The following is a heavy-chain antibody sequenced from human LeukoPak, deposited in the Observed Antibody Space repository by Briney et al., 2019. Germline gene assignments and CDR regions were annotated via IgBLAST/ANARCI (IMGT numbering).Heavy chain of an antibody. Sequence: GGSLRLSCAASGFTFSSYAMHWVRQAPGKGLEWVAVISYDGSNEYYADSVKGRFTISRDNSKNTLYLQMNSLRAEDTAVYYCARGSSQWLVIWGQGTLVTVSS. V-gene: IGHV3-30-3*01. CDR1: GFTFSSYA. J-gene: IGHJ4*02. CDR2: ISYDGSNE. CDR3: ARGSSQWLVI. D-gene: IGHD6-19*01.